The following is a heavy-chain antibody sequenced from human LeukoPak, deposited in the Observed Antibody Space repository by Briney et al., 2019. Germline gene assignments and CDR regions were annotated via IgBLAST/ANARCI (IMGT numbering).Heavy chain of an antibody. V-gene: IGHV3-23*01. CDR3: AKRSGGYSYGSPYYFDY. CDR1: GFTFSNHG. CDR2: ISPSGDIT. D-gene: IGHD5-18*01. J-gene: IGHJ4*02. Sequence: GGSLRLSCAASGFTFSNHGMNWVRQAPGKGLEWVSGISPSGDITYYADSVKGRFTISRDNSKNTLYLQMNSLRAEDTAVYYCAKRSGGYSYGSPYYFDYWGQGTLVTVSS.